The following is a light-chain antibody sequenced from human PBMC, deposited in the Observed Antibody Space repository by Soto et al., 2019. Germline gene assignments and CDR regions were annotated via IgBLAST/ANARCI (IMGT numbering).Light chain of an antibody. Sequence: EIVLTQSPGTLSLSPGERATLSCRASQSLSSNYLAWYQQKPGQAPRLLIYGASSRATGIPDRFSGSGSGTDFTLTISILEPEDFAVYYCQQYGTSPWTFGPGTKVEIK. CDR1: QSLSSNY. V-gene: IGKV3-20*01. CDR3: QQYGTSPWT. J-gene: IGKJ1*01. CDR2: GAS.